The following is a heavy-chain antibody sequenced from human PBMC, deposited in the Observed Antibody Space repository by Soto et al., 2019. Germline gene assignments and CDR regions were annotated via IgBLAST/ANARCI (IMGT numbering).Heavy chain of an antibody. V-gene: IGHV1-46*01. J-gene: IGHJ4*02. Sequence: QVQLVQSGAEVKKPGASVKVSCRTSGYTFISYYIHWVRQAPGQGLEWMGLINPTDAYTDYAQKSRGRITRTRDTATSIVYMVLSSLRSEDTAIYYCARDHVDTPMTNFDYWGQGTLVTLSS. D-gene: IGHD5-18*01. CDR2: INPTDAYT. CDR3: ARDHVDTPMTNFDY. CDR1: GYTFISYY.